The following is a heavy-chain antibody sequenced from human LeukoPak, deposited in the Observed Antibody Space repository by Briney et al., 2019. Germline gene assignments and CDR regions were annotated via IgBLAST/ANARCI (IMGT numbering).Heavy chain of an antibody. CDR3: AKHLHLWASFDS. CDR2: IGTSNAGT. V-gene: IGHV3-23*01. J-gene: IGHJ4*02. Sequence: GGSLRLSCAASGFTSSSSTMSRVRQAPGKGLEWVSTIGTSNAGTYYADSVKGRFTISRDNPRNTLYLHMTSLRAEDTAIYYCAKHLHLWASFDSWGQGTLVTVSS. CDR1: GFTSSSST. D-gene: IGHD5-18*01.